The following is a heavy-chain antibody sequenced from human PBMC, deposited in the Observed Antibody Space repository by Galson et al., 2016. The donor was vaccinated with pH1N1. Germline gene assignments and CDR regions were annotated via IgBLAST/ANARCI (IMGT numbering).Heavy chain of an antibody. CDR1: GFTFSIFA. CDR2: IWYDGSNK. V-gene: IGHV3-33*08. Sequence: SLRLSCAASGFTFSIFAMHWVRQAPGKGLEWVALIWYDGSNKYYADSVKGRFTISRDNSKNTLYLQMNSLRAEDTAVYYCARGDYGDYVGEFDYWGQGTLVTVSS. CDR3: ARGDYGDYVGEFDY. D-gene: IGHD4-17*01. J-gene: IGHJ4*02.